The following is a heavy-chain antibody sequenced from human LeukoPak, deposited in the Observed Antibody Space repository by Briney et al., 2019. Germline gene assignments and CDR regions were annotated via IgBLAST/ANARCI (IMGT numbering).Heavy chain of an antibody. CDR1: GFTVSSNS. J-gene: IGHJ4*02. Sequence: QPGGSLRLSGAASGFTVSSNSMTWVRQAPGKGLEWVSILYNGGGANYADSVKGRFTISRDNSRNTLFLQMNSLRDEDTAVYYCARRDTTGWFHHFDYWGQGTLVTVSS. D-gene: IGHD6-19*01. CDR3: ARRDTTGWFHHFDY. V-gene: IGHV3-53*01. CDR2: LYNGGGA.